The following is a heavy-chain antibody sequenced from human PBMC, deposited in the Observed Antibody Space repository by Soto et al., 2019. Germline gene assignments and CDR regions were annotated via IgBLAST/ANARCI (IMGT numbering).Heavy chain of an antibody. D-gene: IGHD2-2*01. Sequence: QVHLVQAGAEVKKPGSSVKVSCRASGGTFNRYSISWVRQAPGQGLEWMGRIIPMFGITNYAQKFQGRVMITADKSANTAYMEVSGLRSDDTAMYYCATCYEGDCTTTNCYGDFDYWGQGTLVTVSS. CDR2: IIPMFGIT. J-gene: IGHJ4*02. CDR1: GGTFNRYS. V-gene: IGHV1-69*02. CDR3: ATCYEGDCTTTNCYGDFDY.